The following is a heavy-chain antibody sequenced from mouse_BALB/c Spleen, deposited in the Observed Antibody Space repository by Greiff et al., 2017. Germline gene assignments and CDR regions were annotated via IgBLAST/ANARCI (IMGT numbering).Heavy chain of an antibody. D-gene: IGHD2-1*01. CDR3: ARGRRGNPGYFDY. J-gene: IGHJ2*01. Sequence: EVKVVDSGGGLVKPGGSLKLSCAASGFTFSSYAMSWVRQTPEKRLEWVASISSGGSTYYPDSVKGRFTISRDNARNILYLQMSSLRSEDTAMYYCARGRRGNPGYFDYWGQGTTLTVSS. V-gene: IGHV5-6-5*01. CDR1: GFTFSSYA. CDR2: ISSGGST.